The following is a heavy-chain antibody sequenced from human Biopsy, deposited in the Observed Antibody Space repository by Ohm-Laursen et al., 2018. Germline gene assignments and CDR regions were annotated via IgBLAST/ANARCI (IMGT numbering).Heavy chain of an antibody. CDR3: ARHSLDDFWSGAHYYFDY. CDR1: GESFNGYY. J-gene: IGHJ4*02. Sequence: PSETLPLTCAVYGESFNGYYWGWLRQPPGKGLEWIGHVYYSGSTFYNSSLESRVTVSVDTSKNQFHLRLTSMSASDTAVYYCARHSLDDFWSGAHYYFDYWGLGTLVTVSS. V-gene: IGHV4-34*01. CDR2: VYYSGST. D-gene: IGHD3-3*01.